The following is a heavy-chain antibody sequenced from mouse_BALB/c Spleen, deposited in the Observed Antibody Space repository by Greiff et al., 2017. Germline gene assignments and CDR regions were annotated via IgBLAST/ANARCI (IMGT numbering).Heavy chain of an antibody. CDR3: ARPGTTVVESWFAY. D-gene: IGHD1-1*01. CDR2: ISSGGSYT. J-gene: IGHJ3*01. CDR1: GFTFSSYA. Sequence: DVKLVESGGGLVKPGGSLKLSCAASGFTFSSYAMSWVRQTPEKRLEWVATISSGGSYTYYPDSVKGRFTISRDNAKNTLYLQMSSLRSEDTAMYYCARPGTTVVESWFAYWGQGTLVTVSA. V-gene: IGHV5-9-3*01.